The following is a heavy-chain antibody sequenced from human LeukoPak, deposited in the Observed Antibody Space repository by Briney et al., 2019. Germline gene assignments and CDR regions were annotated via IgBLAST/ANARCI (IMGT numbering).Heavy chain of an antibody. CDR2: IYYSGST. V-gene: IGHV4-31*03. Sequence: PSETLSLTCTVSGGSISSGGYYWSWIRQHPGKGLEWIGYIYYSGSTYYNPSLKSRVTISVDTSKNQFSLKLSSVTAADTAVYYCARHYYYDSSGYGPQSVDWFDPWGQGTLVTVSS. CDR1: GGSISSGGYY. J-gene: IGHJ5*02. CDR3: ARHYYYDSSGYGPQSVDWFDP. D-gene: IGHD3-22*01.